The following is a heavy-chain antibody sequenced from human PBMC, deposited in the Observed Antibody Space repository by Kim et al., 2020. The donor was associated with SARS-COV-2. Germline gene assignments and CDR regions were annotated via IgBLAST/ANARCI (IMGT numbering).Heavy chain of an antibody. CDR2: IIGSGTTI. Sequence: GGSLRLSCTASGFTFSSYDMNWVRQAPGKGLEWVSYIIGSGTTIYYADSVRGRFTISRDNDKNSLFLQMNSLRAEDTAVYYCAREPNYSPFDYWGQGTLVTVSP. CDR1: GFTFSSYD. D-gene: IGHD4-4*01. CDR3: AREPNYSPFDY. V-gene: IGHV3-48*03. J-gene: IGHJ4*02.